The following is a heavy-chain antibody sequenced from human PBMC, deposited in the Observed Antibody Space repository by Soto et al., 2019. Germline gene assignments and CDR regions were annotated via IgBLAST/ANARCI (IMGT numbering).Heavy chain of an antibody. D-gene: IGHD3-10*01. V-gene: IGHV4-31*03. CDR3: ARGSVGNWFDP. CDR2: IYYSGST. J-gene: IGHJ5*02. CDR1: DGSIRGGGYY. Sequence: SETLSLTCPVADGSIRGGGYYWICIRQHPGKGLEWIGYIYYSGSTYYNPSLKSRVTISVDTSKNQFSLKLSSVTAADTAVYYCARGSVGNWFDPWGQGTLVTVSS.